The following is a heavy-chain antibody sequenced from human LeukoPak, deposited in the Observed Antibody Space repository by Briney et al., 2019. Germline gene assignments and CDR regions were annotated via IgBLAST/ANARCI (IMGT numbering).Heavy chain of an antibody. CDR3: ARDLGFGELSRFDL. V-gene: IGHV3-48*03. CDR1: GFTLSSYE. Sequence: GGSLRLSCAASGFTLSSYEMNWVRQAPGKGLEWVSYISISGNTIYNADSVKGRFTISRDNAKNSLYLQMNSLRAEDTAVYYCARDLGFGELSRFDLWGRGTLVTVSS. J-gene: IGHJ2*01. CDR2: ISISGNTI. D-gene: IGHD3-10*01.